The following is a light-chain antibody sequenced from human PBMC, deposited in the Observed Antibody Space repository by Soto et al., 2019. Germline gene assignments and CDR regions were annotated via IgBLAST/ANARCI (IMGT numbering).Light chain of an antibody. J-gene: IGKJ5*01. V-gene: IGKV1-39*01. CDR1: QSLSRN. CDR3: QQSYTTASIT. Sequence: DIQMTQSPSSLSASVGDRVTITCRASQSLSRNLNWYQHKPGKAPKLLIYAASSLQNGVPSRFSGGGSATEFTLSISSLQPEDFGTYYCQQSYTTASITFGQGTRLEIK. CDR2: AAS.